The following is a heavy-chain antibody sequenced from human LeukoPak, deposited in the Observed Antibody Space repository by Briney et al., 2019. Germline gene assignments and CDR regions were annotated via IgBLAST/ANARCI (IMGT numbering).Heavy chain of an antibody. Sequence: GGSLRLSCAASGFAFSSNWMHWVSQAPGKGLEWVAVIWNNGNNRYADSVRGRFTISRDDSKNTLYLQMDSLRAEDTAVYYCARDSVGVPTDFDYWGQGTLVTVSS. CDR3: ARDSVGVPTDFDY. D-gene: IGHD1-26*01. CDR1: GFAFSSNW. CDR2: IWNNGNNR. J-gene: IGHJ4*02. V-gene: IGHV3-33*08.